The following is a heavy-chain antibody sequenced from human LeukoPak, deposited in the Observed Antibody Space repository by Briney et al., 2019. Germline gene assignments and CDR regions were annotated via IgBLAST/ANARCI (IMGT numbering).Heavy chain of an antibody. Sequence: SETLSLTCTVSGGSMIRTDYYWGWIRQPPGKGLEWIGSIYHSGSTYYNPSLESRVTISVDTSKNQFSLKLSSVTAADTAVYYCARVSYYYYMDVWGEGTTVTVSS. V-gene: IGHV4-39*07. CDR1: GGSMIRTDYY. CDR3: ARVSYYYYMDV. CDR2: IYHSGST. J-gene: IGHJ6*03.